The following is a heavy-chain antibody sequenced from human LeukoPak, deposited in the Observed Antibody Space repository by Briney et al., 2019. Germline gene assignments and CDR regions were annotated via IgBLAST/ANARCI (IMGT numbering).Heavy chain of an antibody. D-gene: IGHD3-16*02. CDR2: INHSGST. J-gene: IGHJ6*02. V-gene: IGHV4-34*01. Sequence: PSETLSLTCAVYGGSFSGYYWSWIRQPPGKGLEWIGEINHSGSTNYNPSLKSRVTISVDTSKNQFSLKLSSVTAADTAVYYCARDRHLRRGMDVWGQGTTVTVSS. CDR1: GGSFSGYY. CDR3: ARDRHLRRGMDV.